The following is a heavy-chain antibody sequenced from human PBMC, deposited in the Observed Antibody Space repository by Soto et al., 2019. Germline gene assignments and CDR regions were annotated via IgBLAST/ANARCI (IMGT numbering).Heavy chain of an antibody. J-gene: IGHJ4*02. Sequence: PGESLKISCNGSGYSFTTYWIGWVRQMPVKGLEWMGIIYPGDSDTRYSPSFQGQVTISADKSISTAYLQWSSLKASDTAMYYCATGGYCSSTSCYNFFDYWGQGTLGTVSS. CDR1: GYSFTTYW. CDR3: ATGGYCSSTSCYNFFDY. V-gene: IGHV5-51*01. CDR2: IYPGDSDT. D-gene: IGHD2-2*02.